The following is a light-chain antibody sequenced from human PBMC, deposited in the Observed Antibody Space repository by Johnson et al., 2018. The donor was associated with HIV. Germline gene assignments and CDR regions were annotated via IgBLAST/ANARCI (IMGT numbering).Light chain of an antibody. CDR3: GTWDTSLSAGV. CDR1: SSNVGSSF. V-gene: IGLV1-51*01. Sequence: QSVLTQPPSVSAAPGQTVTISCSGSSSNVGSSFVSWYRQVPGTAPKLLIYDNNRLPSGVPDRFSGSKSGTSATLGITGLQTGDEADYYCGTWDTSLSAGVFGTGTRVTVL. J-gene: IGLJ1*01. CDR2: DNN.